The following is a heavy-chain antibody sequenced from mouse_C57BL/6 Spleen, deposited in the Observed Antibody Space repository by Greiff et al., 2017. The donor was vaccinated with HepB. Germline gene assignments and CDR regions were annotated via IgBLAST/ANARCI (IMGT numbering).Heavy chain of an antibody. CDR2: IDPSDSYT. Sequence: QVQLQQPGAELVKPGASVKLSCKASGYTFTSYWMQWVKQRPGQGLEWIGEIDPSDSYTNYNQKFKGKATLTVDTSSSTAYMQLSSLTSEDSAVYYWARREARAWFAYWGQRTLVTVSA. CDR1: GYTFTSYW. V-gene: IGHV1-50*01. J-gene: IGHJ3*01. CDR3: ARREARAWFAY.